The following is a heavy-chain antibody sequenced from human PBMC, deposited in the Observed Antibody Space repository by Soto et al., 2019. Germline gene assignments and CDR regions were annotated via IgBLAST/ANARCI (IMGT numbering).Heavy chain of an antibody. CDR3: ARDLVVRSVHHYYFDY. CDR1: GSSISSEYY. D-gene: IGHD2-21*01. V-gene: IGHV4-38-2*02. J-gene: IGHJ4*01. CDR2: IYHRGST. Sequence: SETLSLTCGVSGSSISSEYYWGWIRQPPGKGLEWIGSIYHRGSTYYNPSLKSRVTMSLDTSKNHFSLKLTSATAADTAVYYCARDLVVRSVHHYYFDYWAHGALVTVS.